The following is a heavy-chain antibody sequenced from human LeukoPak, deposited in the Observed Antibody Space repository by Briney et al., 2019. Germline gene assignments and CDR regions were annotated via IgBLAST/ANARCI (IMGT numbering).Heavy chain of an antibody. V-gene: IGHV1-69*13. Sequence: SVKVSCKASGGTFSSYAISWVRQAPGQGLEWMGGIIPIFGTANYAQKFQGRVTNIADESTSTAYMELSSLRSEDTAVYYCARGCSGGSCYSAGYFQLWGQGTLVTVSS. CDR2: IIPIFGTA. CDR1: GGTFSSYA. D-gene: IGHD2-15*01. J-gene: IGHJ1*01. CDR3: ARGCSGGSCYSAGYFQL.